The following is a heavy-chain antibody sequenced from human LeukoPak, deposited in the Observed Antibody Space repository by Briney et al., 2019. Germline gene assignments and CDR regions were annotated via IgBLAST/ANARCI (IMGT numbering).Heavy chain of an antibody. V-gene: IGHV4-34*01. D-gene: IGHD3-3*01. CDR3: ARAFGVVLYYFDY. CDR2: INHSGST. J-gene: IGHJ4*02. CDR1: GGSFSGYY. Sequence: SETLSLTCAVYGGSFSGYYWSWIRQPPGKGLEWIGEINHSGSTNYNPSLKSRVTISVDTSKSQFSLKLSSVTAADTAVYYCARAFGVVLYYFDYWGQGTLVTVSS.